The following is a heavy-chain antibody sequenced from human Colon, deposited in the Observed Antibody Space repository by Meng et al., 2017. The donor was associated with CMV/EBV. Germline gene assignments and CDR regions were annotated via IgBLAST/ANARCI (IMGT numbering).Heavy chain of an antibody. V-gene: IGHV3-23*03. CDR1: GFSFTSHT. D-gene: IGHD4/OR15-4a*01. CDR2: ISQGGSDT. CDR3: ATYHRGPDYFLDH. J-gene: IGHJ4*02. Sequence: GGSLRLSCAASGFSFTSHTVNWVRQAPGKGLEWVSVISQGGSDTYYADSMKGRFTMSRDDSTNMVYLQMSSLRADDTARYFCATYHRGPDYFLDHWGQGTLVTVSS.